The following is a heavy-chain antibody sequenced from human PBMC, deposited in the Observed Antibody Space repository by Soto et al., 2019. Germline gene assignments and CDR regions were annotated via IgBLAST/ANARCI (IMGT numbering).Heavy chain of an antibody. CDR3: ASLILTYGYYAVSGYYGMDV. V-gene: IGHV4-30-4*01. Sequence: QVQLQESGPGLVKPSQTLSLTCTVSGGSISSGDYYWSWIRQPPGKGLEWIGYIYYSGSTYYNPSLKSRVTISVDTSKNQFSLKLSSVTAADTAVYYCASLILTYGYYAVSGYYGMDVWGQGTTVTVSS. J-gene: IGHJ6*02. CDR1: GGSISSGDYY. CDR2: IYYSGST. D-gene: IGHD4-17*01.